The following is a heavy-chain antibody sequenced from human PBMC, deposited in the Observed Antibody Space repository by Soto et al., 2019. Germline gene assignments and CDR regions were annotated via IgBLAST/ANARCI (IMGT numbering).Heavy chain of an antibody. V-gene: IGHV1-69*02. CDR2: IIPILGIA. D-gene: IGHD2-15*01. Sequence: SVKVSCKASGGTFSSYTISWVRQAPGQGLEWMGRIIPILGIANYAQKFQGRVTITADKSTSTAYMELSSLRSEDTAVYYCASAIAPRSYCSGGSCYTYYFDYWGQGTLVTVSS. CDR1: GGTFSSYT. J-gene: IGHJ4*02. CDR3: ASAIAPRSYCSGGSCYTYYFDY.